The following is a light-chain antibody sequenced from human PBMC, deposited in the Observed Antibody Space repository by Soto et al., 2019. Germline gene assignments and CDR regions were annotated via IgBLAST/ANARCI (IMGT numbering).Light chain of an antibody. Sequence: QSALTQPASVSGSPGQSITISCTGTSSDVGGYNYVSWYQQHPGKAPKLMIYDVSNRPSGVSNRFSGSKSVNTASLTISVLQAEDAADYYCSSYTSSSTVVFGGGTKVTVL. V-gene: IGLV2-14*03. CDR2: DVS. J-gene: IGLJ2*01. CDR1: SSDVGGYNY. CDR3: SSYTSSSTVV.